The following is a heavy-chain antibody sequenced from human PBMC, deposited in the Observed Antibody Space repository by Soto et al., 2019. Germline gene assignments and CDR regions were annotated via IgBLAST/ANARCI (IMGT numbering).Heavy chain of an antibody. J-gene: IGHJ6*03. D-gene: IGHD3-10*01. Sequence: GGSLRLSCAASGFTVSSNYMSWVRQAPGKGLERVSVIYSGGSTYYADSVKGRFTISRHNSKNTLYLQMNSLRAEDTAVYYCARVSMVRGVIKLNYYYYMDVWGKGTTVTVSS. CDR3: ARVSMVRGVIKLNYYYYMDV. CDR2: IYSGGST. CDR1: GFTVSSNY. V-gene: IGHV3-53*04.